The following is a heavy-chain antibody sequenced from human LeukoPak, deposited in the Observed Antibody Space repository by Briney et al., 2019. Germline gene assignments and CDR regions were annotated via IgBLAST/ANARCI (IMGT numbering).Heavy chain of an antibody. D-gene: IGHD6-19*01. V-gene: IGHV1-2*06. CDR2: INPKSGGT. Sequence: ASVKVSCKASGYTFTGYYMHWVRQAPGQGLEWMGRINPKSGGTNYAQKFQGRVTMARDTSISTAYMELSRLRSDDTAVYYCARPVFWVAVAGHDAFDIWGQGKRVTVSS. J-gene: IGHJ3*02. CDR3: ARPVFWVAVAGHDAFDI. CDR1: GYTFTGYY.